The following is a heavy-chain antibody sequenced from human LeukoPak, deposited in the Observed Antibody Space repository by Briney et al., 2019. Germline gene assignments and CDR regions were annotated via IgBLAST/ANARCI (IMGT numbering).Heavy chain of an antibody. Sequence: GGSLRLSCAASGFTFDDYGMSWVRQAPGKGLEWVSGINWNGGSTGYADSVKGRFTISRDNAKNSLYLQMNSLRAEDTALYYCAREDWKSIAARRGLYYYYYYMDVWGKGTTVTVSS. CDR2: INWNGGST. CDR3: AREDWKSIAARRGLYYYYYYMDV. CDR1: GFTFDDYG. V-gene: IGHV3-20*04. J-gene: IGHJ6*03. D-gene: IGHD6-6*01.